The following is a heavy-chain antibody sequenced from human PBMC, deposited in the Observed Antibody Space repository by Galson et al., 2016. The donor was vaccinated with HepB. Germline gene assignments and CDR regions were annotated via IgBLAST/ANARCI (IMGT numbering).Heavy chain of an antibody. CDR1: GFTFNVYT. Sequence: SLRLSCAASGFTFNVYTMTWVRQAPGKGLEWVSTITGSGDKTYLADSVKGRFTVSRDISKNTLDLQMNGLKAEDTAAYYCANGGGGDWGQGTLVTVSS. D-gene: IGHD3-16*01. CDR3: ANGGGGD. V-gene: IGHV3-23*01. CDR2: ITGSGDKT. J-gene: IGHJ4*02.